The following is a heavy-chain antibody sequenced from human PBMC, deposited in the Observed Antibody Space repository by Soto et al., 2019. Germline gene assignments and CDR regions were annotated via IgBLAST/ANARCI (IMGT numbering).Heavy chain of an antibody. V-gene: IGHV3-7*01. CDR2: IKQDGSEK. CDR3: ARFYDFWSGRPTSWFDP. D-gene: IGHD3-3*01. Sequence: GGSLRLSCAASGFTFSSYWMSWVRQAPGKGLEWVANIKQDGSEKYYVDSVKGRFTISRDNAKNSLYLQMNSLRAEDTAVYYCARFYDFWSGRPTSWFDPWGQGTLVTVSS. CDR1: GFTFSSYW. J-gene: IGHJ5*02.